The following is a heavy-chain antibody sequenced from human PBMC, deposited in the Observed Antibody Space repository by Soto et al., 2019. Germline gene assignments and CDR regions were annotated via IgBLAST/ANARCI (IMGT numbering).Heavy chain of an antibody. D-gene: IGHD3-22*01. CDR1: GFTFTTAW. J-gene: IGHJ4*01. Sequence: EVQLVESGGGLVEPGGSLRLSCAASGFTFTTAWINWVRQAPGEVLEWVGRIKNKIACWTTDFSAPLKGRFAISRDDSRNLASFQMNSLKIQDTAVYYCTTDSYSTMKIVRFDYWGLGTLVTVSS. CDR3: TTDSYSTMKIVRFDY. V-gene: IGHV3-15*07. CDR2: IKNKIACWTT.